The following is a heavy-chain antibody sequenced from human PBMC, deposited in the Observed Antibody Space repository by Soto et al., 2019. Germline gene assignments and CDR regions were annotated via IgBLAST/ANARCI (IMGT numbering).Heavy chain of an antibody. CDR3: VRGWGYFDY. D-gene: IGHD7-27*01. CDR1: GGSIISGDYY. V-gene: IGHV4-30-4*01. CDR2: IFHSGST. Sequence: QVLLQESGPGLVKPSQTLSLTCSVSGGSIISGDYYWSWIRQPPGKGREWIGFIFHSGSTRYNPSHKSRVTISVDTPRNQFSLKLSSVSAADTAVYYCVRGWGYFDYWGQGTLVTVSS. J-gene: IGHJ4*02.